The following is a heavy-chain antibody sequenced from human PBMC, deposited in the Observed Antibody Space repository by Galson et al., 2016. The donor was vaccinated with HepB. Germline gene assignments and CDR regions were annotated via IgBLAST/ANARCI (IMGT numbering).Heavy chain of an antibody. J-gene: IGHJ4*03. CDR3: VRAARAELPCFEWLQWVGSFDL. V-gene: IGHV3-30*03. D-gene: IGHD3-3*02. CDR1: GFTFSNYG. Sequence: SLKLSCAASGFTFSNYGLHWVRQAPGQGLEWVTFISYDGSSTYYAESVKGRVTVTRDNSKNTPSIQMNTLIPDDTALYYCVRAARAELPCFEWLQWVGSFDLWGHGTQVTVSS. CDR2: ISYDGSST.